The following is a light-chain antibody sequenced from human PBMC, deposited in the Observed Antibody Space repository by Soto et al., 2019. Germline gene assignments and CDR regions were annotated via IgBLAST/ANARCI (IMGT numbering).Light chain of an antibody. CDR3: FSYTTSSTLV. CDR2: EVS. V-gene: IGLV2-14*01. CDR1: SSDVGGYNY. Sequence: QSALTQPASVSGSPRQSITSSCTGTSSDVGGYNYVSWYQQHPAKAPKLMIDEVSNRPSGDSLRFSGSKSGNTASLTISGLQAEDEADYYCFSYTTSSTLVFGGGTKLTVL. J-gene: IGLJ3*02.